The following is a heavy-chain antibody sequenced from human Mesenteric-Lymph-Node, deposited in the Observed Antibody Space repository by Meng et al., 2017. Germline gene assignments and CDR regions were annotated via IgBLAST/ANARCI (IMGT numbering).Heavy chain of an antibody. CDR3: AKKKEYYYGSGSYYIGAFDI. Sequence: SLKISCAASGFAFSGNWMTWVRQVPGKGLEWVSGISWNSGSIGYADSVKGRFTISRDNAKNSLYLQMNSLRAEDTALYYCAKKKEYYYGSGSYYIGAFDIWGQGTMVTVSS. V-gene: IGHV3-9*01. D-gene: IGHD3-10*01. CDR1: GFAFSGNW. J-gene: IGHJ3*02. CDR2: ISWNSGSI.